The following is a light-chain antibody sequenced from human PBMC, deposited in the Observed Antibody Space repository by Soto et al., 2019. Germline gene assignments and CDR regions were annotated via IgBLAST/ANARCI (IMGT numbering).Light chain of an antibody. Sequence: EIVLTQSPATVSLSPGERATLSCRASQSVSSYLAWYQQKPGQAPRLLIYDASNRATGIPARFSGSGSGTDFTLNISSLEPEDFAVYYCQQRSNWPYTFGQGTKLEIK. V-gene: IGKV3-11*01. CDR2: DAS. J-gene: IGKJ2*01. CDR1: QSVSSY. CDR3: QQRSNWPYT.